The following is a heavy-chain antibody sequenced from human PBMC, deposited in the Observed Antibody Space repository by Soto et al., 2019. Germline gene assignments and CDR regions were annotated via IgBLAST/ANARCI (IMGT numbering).Heavy chain of an antibody. V-gene: IGHV3-30*18. D-gene: IGHD5-18*01. CDR3: AKVEYSYGWVPLGYFDY. CDR2: ISYDGSNK. Sequence: PGGSLGLSCAASGFTFSSYGMHWVRQAPGKGLEWVAVISYDGSNKYYADSVKGRFTISRDNSKNTLYLQMNSLRAEDTAVYYCAKVEYSYGWVPLGYFDYWGQGTLVTVSS. J-gene: IGHJ4*02. CDR1: GFTFSSYG.